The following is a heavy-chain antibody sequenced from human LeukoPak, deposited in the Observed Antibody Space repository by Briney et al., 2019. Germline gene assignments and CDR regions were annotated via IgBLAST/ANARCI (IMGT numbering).Heavy chain of an antibody. CDR3: ARAKGGYSYDLDY. CDR2: INHSGST. J-gene: IGHJ4*02. CDR1: GGSFSGYY. Sequence: PSETLSLTCAVYGGSFSGYYWSWIRQPPGKGLEWIGEINHSGSTNYNPSLKSRVTISVDTSKNQFSLKLSSVTAADTAVYYCARAKGGYSYDLDYWGQGTLVTVSS. D-gene: IGHD5-18*01. V-gene: IGHV4-34*01.